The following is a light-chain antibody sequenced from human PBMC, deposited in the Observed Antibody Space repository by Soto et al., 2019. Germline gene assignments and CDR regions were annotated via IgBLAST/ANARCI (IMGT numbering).Light chain of an antibody. J-gene: IGKJ1*01. CDR3: QQYDNWPWT. CDR1: QTISGT. V-gene: IGKV3-15*01. CDR2: GAS. Sequence: EIVLTQSPDTLSVSPGGRATLSCLASQTISGTLAWYQQKPGQAPRLLIHGASTRAPGFPARFSGSGSGTDFTLTISSLQSEDFAVYYCQQYDNWPWTFGQGTKVDIK.